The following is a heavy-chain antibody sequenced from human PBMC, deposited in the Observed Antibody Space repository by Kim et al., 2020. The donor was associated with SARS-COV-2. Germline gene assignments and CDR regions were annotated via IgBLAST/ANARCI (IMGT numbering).Heavy chain of an antibody. Sequence: KTYDDTGKGRFTITSETAKNEGYLQMNRLRVEDTAVYYCARDGGVSGLFDYWGHGTLVTVSS. D-gene: IGHD3-16*01. V-gene: IGHV3-7*01. CDR3: ARDGGVSGLFDY. CDR2: K. J-gene: IGHJ4*01.